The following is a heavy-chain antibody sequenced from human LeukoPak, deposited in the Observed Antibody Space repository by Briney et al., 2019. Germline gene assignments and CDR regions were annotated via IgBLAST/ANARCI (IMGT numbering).Heavy chain of an antibody. CDR2: IYPGDSDT. CDR1: GYSFTDYW. CDR3: ARRTTSSSPPDY. Sequence: GESLKISCKGSGYSFTDYWIGWVRQMPGKGLEWMGIIYPGDSDTRYSPSFQGQVTISADKSISTAYLQWSSLRASDTAVYYCARRTTSSSPPDYWGQGTLVTVPS. D-gene: IGHD2-2*01. V-gene: IGHV5-51*01. J-gene: IGHJ4*02.